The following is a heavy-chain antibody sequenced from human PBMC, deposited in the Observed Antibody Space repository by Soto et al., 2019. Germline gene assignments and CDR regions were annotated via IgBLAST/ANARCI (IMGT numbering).Heavy chain of an antibody. V-gene: IGHV3-30*18. CDR3: ANLYDSSGYYPRGYYFDY. CDR1: GFTFSSYG. J-gene: IGHJ4*02. D-gene: IGHD3-22*01. Sequence: GGSLRLSCAASGFTFSSYGMHWVRQAPGKGLEWVAVISYDGSNKYYADSVKGRFTISRDNSKNTLYLQMNSLRAEDTAVYYCANLYDSSGYYPRGYYFDYWGQGT. CDR2: ISYDGSNK.